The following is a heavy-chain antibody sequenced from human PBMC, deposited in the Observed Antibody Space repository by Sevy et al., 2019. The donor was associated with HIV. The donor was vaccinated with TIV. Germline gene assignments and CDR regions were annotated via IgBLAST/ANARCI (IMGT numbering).Heavy chain of an antibody. Sequence: SETLSLTCAVSGYSISSGYYWGWIRQPPGKGLEWIGSIYHSGTTYYNPSLKSRVTISVDTSKNQFSLKLSSVTAADTAVYYCARVMVRGGDAFDIWGQGTMVTVS. CDR2: IYHSGTT. J-gene: IGHJ3*02. D-gene: IGHD3-10*01. CDR3: ARVMVRGGDAFDI. CDR1: GYSISSGYY. V-gene: IGHV4-38-2*01.